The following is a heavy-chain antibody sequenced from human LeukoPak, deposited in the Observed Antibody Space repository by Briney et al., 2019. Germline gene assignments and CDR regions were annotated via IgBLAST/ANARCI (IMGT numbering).Heavy chain of an antibody. J-gene: IGHJ4*02. Sequence: SETLSLTCAVYGGSFSGYYWSWIRQPPGKGLEWIGEINHSGSTNYNPSLKSRVTISVDTSKNQFSLKLSSVTAADTAVYYCAREWEWELRRGAGYFDYWGQGTLVTVSS. D-gene: IGHD1-26*01. CDR2: INHSGST. V-gene: IGHV4-34*01. CDR3: AREWEWELRRGAGYFDY. CDR1: GGSFSGYY.